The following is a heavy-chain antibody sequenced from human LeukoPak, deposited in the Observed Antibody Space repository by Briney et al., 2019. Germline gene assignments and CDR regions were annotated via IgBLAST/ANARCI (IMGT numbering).Heavy chain of an antibody. CDR1: GFTFSSYA. Sequence: GGSLRLSRAASGFTFSSYAMSWVRQAPGKGLEWVSAISGSGGSTYYADSVKGRFTISRDNSKNTLYLQMNSLRAEDTAVYYCAKQDYDFWSGLTFDYWGQGTLVTVSS. D-gene: IGHD3-3*01. J-gene: IGHJ4*02. CDR3: AKQDYDFWSGLTFDY. CDR2: ISGSGGST. V-gene: IGHV3-23*01.